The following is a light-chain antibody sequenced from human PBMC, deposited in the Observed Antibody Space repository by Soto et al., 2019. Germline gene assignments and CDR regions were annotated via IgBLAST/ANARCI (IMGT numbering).Light chain of an antibody. Sequence: EIVLTQSPGTLSSSPGERATLSCRASQSVTSSYLAWYQQKPGQAPRLLIYGASSRATGIPDRFSGSGSGTDFTLTISILEPEDFAVYYGQQYGSSPVTFGQGTKVEIK. J-gene: IGKJ1*01. CDR2: GAS. CDR1: QSVTSSY. CDR3: QQYGSSPVT. V-gene: IGKV3-20*01.